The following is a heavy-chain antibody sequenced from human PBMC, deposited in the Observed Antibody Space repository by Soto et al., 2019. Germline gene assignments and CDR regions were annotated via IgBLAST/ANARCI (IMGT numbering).Heavy chain of an antibody. J-gene: IGHJ4*02. V-gene: IGHV1-18*01. D-gene: IGHD2-2*01. CDR3: ARDLVVVPAAVQFDY. Sequence: QVQLVQSGAEVKKPGASVKVSCKASGYTFTSYGISWVRQAPGQGLAWMGWISAYNGNTNYAQKLQGRVTMTTDTSTSTAYMELRSLRSDDTAVYYCARDLVVVPAAVQFDYWGQGTLVTVSS. CDR2: ISAYNGNT. CDR1: GYTFTSYG.